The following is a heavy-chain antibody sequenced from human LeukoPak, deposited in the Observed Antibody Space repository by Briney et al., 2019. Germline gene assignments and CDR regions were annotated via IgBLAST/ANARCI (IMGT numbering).Heavy chain of an antibody. CDR1: GYTLTSYA. CDR3: ARVVDVNSYGLFDY. D-gene: IGHD5-18*01. V-gene: IGHV1-3*01. CDR2: INAGNGNT. Sequence: ASVKVSCKASGYTLTSYAMHWVRQAPGQRLEWMGWINAGNGNTKYSQKFQGRVTITRDTSASTAYMELSSLRSEDTAVYYCARVVDVNSYGLFDYWGQATLVTVSS. J-gene: IGHJ4*02.